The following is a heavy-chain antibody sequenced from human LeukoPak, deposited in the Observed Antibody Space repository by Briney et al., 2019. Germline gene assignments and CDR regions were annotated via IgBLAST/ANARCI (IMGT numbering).Heavy chain of an antibody. J-gene: IGHJ4*02. Sequence: GGSLRLSCAASGFTFSNAWMSWVSQAPGKGLEWVSAISGSGGSTYYADSVKGRFTISRDNSKNTLYLQMNSLRAEDTAVYYCAKDPGKIQLWYYFDYWGQGTLVTVSS. CDR1: GFTFSNAW. V-gene: IGHV3-23*01. D-gene: IGHD5-18*01. CDR3: AKDPGKIQLWYYFDY. CDR2: ISGSGGST.